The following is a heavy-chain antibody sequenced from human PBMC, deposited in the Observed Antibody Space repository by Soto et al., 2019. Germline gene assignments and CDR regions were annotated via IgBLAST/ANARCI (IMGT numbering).Heavy chain of an antibody. CDR3: AVLGYCSGGSCYSDSYFDY. Sequence: SVKVSCKASGGTFSSYTISWVRQAPGQGLEWMGRIIPTLGIANYAQKFQGRVTITADKSTSTAYMELSSLRSEDTAVYYCAVLGYCSGGSCYSDSYFDYWGQGTLVTVSS. CDR1: GGTFSSYT. CDR2: IIPTLGIA. J-gene: IGHJ4*02. D-gene: IGHD2-15*01. V-gene: IGHV1-69*02.